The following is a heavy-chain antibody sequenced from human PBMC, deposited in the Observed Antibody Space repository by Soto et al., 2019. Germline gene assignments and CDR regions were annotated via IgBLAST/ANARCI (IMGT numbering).Heavy chain of an antibody. CDR1: GGTFSSYA. CDR2: IIPIFGTA. D-gene: IGHD3-16*02. CDR3: ARAYDYVWGSYRYSDYYYGMDV. J-gene: IGHJ6*02. V-gene: IGHV1-69*01. Sequence: QVQLVQSGAEVKKPGSSVKVSCKASGGTFSSYAISWVRQAPGQGLEWMGGIIPIFGTANYAQKFQGRVTITADESTSTAYMELSSLRSGDTAVYYCARAYDYVWGSYRYSDYYYGMDVWGQGTTVTVSS.